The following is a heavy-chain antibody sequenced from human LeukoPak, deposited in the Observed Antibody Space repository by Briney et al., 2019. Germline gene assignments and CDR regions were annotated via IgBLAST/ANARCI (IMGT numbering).Heavy chain of an antibody. Sequence: VSVKVSCKASGYTFTNYDINWVRQATGQGLEWMGWMNPNSGNTGYAQKFQGRVTITADESTSTAYMELSSLRSEDTAVYYCARDPTGGSYYYFDYWGQGTLVTVSS. CDR3: ARDPTGGSYYYFDY. V-gene: IGHV1-8*01. J-gene: IGHJ4*02. CDR2: MNPNSGNT. D-gene: IGHD1-26*01. CDR1: GYTFTNYD.